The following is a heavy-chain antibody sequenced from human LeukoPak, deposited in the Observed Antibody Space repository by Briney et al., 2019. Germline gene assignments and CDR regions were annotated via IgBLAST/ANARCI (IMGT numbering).Heavy chain of an antibody. D-gene: IGHD3-16*01. V-gene: IGHV3-7*01. CDR1: GFTFSSYW. Sequence: PGGSLRLSCAASGFTFSSYWMSWVRQAPGKGLEWVANIKQDGSEKYYVDSVKGRFTISRDNAKNSLYLQMNSLRAEDTAVYHCARRNKDGDYVWGSHFDYWGQGTLVTVSS. J-gene: IGHJ4*02. CDR2: IKQDGSEK. CDR3: ARRNKDGDYVWGSHFDY.